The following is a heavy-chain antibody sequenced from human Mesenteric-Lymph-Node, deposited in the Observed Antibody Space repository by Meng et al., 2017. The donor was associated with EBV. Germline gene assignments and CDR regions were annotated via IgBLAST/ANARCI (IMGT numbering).Heavy chain of an antibody. V-gene: IGHV3-21*01. CDR1: GFTFNTYT. J-gene: IGHJ4*02. CDR2: IDGSGNYI. CDR3: TKSMTSLTAFDF. Sequence: EVHLVESGGGLVKRGESLILSCAASGFTFNTYTMNWVRQAPGKGLEWVSSIDGSGNYIYYADSVKGRFTVSRDNANHSVFLQLNSLRAEDTAVYYCTKSMTSLTAFDFWGQGALVTVAS. D-gene: IGHD2-21*02.